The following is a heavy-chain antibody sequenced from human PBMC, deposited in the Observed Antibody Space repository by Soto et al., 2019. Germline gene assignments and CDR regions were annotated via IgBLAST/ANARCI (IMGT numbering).Heavy chain of an antibody. D-gene: IGHD6-19*01. CDR2: IYWNDDK. CDR1: GFSLSTSGVG. Sequence: QITLKESGPTLVKPTQTLTLTCTFSGFSLSTSGVGVGWIRQPPGKALEWLALIYWNDDKRYSPSLKSRLTITKDTSKNQVVLTMTNMDPVDTATYYCAHRRGCGWYFDYWGQGTLVTVSS. V-gene: IGHV2-5*01. CDR3: AHRRGCGWYFDY. J-gene: IGHJ4*02.